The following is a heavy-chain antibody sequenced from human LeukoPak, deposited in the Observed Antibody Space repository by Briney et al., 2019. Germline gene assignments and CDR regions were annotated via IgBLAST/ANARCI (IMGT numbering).Heavy chain of an antibody. CDR3: ASYGDYVRY. V-gene: IGHV3-23*01. D-gene: IGHD4-17*01. J-gene: IGHJ4*02. Sequence: PGGSLRLSCAASGFPFTVYPTHWVRQAPGKGLEWVSAISGGGGSTYYADSVKGRFTISRDNSKNTLYLQMSSLRAEDTAVYYCASYGDYVRYWGQGTLVTVSS. CDR1: GFPFTVYP. CDR2: ISGGGGST.